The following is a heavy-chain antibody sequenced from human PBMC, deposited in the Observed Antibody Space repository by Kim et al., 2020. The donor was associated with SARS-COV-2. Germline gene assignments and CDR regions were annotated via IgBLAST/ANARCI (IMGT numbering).Heavy chain of an antibody. J-gene: IGHJ4*02. CDR2: TYYRSKWYN. CDR1: GDSVSSSSAA. CDR3: ARDDRPVSFHFDY. Sequence: SQTLSLTCAISGDSVSSSSAAWNWIRQSPSRGLEWLGRTYYRSKWYNEYTVSVKSRITISPDTSKNQFSLQLNSVTPEDTAVYYCARDDRPVSFHFDYWGQGTLVTVSS. D-gene: IGHD3-22*01. V-gene: IGHV6-1*01.